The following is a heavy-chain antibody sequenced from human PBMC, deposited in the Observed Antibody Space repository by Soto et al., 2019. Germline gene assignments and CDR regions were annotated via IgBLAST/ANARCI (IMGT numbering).Heavy chain of an antibody. V-gene: IGHV4-34*01. CDR3: AGRYCSGGSCLPAFDI. Sequence: SETLSLTCAVYGGSFSGYYWSWIRQPPGKGLEWIGEINHSGSTNYNPSLKSRATISVDTSKNQFSLKLSSVTAADTAVYYCAGRYCSGGSCLPAFDIWGQGTMVTVSS. CDR2: INHSGST. D-gene: IGHD2-15*01. CDR1: GGSFSGYY. J-gene: IGHJ3*02.